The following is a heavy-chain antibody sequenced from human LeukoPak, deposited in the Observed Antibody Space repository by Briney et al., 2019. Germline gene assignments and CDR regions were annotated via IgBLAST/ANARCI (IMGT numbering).Heavy chain of an antibody. Sequence: GGSLRLSCAASGFTFSSYAMSWVRQAPGKGLEWVAFIRYDGSNKYYADSVKGRFTISRDNSKNTLYLQMNSLRAEDTAVYYCAKDRIAAAGEIYYYYYMDVWGKGTTVTISS. CDR3: AKDRIAAAGEIYYYYYMDV. CDR2: IRYDGSNK. CDR1: GFTFSSYA. D-gene: IGHD6-13*01. V-gene: IGHV3-30*02. J-gene: IGHJ6*03.